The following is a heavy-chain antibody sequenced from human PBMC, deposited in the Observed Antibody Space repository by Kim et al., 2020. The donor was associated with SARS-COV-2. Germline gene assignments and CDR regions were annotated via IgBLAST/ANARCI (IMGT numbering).Heavy chain of an antibody. CDR3: ARHGLQWLVRRRGGTVLGY. CDR2: IDPSDSYT. Sequence: GESLKISCKGSGYSFTSYWISWVRQMPGKGLEWMGRIDPSDSYTNYSPSFQGHVTISADKSISTAYLQWSSLKASDTAMYYCARHGLQWLVRRRGGTVLGYWGQGTLVTVSS. V-gene: IGHV5-10-1*01. D-gene: IGHD6-19*01. J-gene: IGHJ4*02. CDR1: GYSFTSYW.